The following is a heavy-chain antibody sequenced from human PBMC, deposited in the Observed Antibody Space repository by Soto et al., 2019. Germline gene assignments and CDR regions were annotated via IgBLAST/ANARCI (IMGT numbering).Heavy chain of an antibody. CDR3: AIFDYYGSGSYHSSLDY. V-gene: IGHV4-4*02. J-gene: IGHJ4*02. CDR2: IYHSGST. D-gene: IGHD3-10*01. CDR1: GGSISSSNW. Sequence: SETLSLTCAVSGGSISSSNWWSWVRQPPGKGLEWIGEIYHSGSTNYNPSLKSRVTISVDKSKNQFSLKLSSVTAADTAVYYCAIFDYYGSGSYHSSLDYWGQGTLGTVSS.